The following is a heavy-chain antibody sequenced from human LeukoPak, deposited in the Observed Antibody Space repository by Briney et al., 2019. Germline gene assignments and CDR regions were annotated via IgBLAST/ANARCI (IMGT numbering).Heavy chain of an antibody. CDR3: AREASGTQIDY. Sequence: ASVTVSCTASGYTFTSYGISWVRQAPGQGLEWMGWISAYNGNTNYAQKLQGRVTITADESTSTAYMELSSLRSEDTAVYYCAREASGTQIDYWGQGTLVTVSS. D-gene: IGHD1-1*01. CDR1: GYTFTSYG. J-gene: IGHJ4*02. CDR2: ISAYNGNT. V-gene: IGHV1-18*01.